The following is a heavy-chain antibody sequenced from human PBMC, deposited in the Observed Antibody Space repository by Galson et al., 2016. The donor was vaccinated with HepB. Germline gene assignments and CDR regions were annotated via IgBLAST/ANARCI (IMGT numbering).Heavy chain of an antibody. J-gene: IGHJ6*02. D-gene: IGHD3-9*01. CDR2: TYYRSKWNN. CDR1: GDSVSSNSGA. V-gene: IGHV6-1*01. Sequence: CAISGDSVSSNSGAWHWIRQSPSRGLEWLGRTYYRSKWNNDYAVSVKGRITINSDTSKNQFSLHLNSVTPEDTAVYYCARAFAPYDILTGYWNHGLDVWGQGTTVTVSS. CDR3: ARAFAPYDILTGYWNHGLDV.